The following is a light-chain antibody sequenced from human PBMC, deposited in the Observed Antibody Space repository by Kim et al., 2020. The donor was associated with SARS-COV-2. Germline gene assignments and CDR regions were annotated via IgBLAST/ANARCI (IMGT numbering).Light chain of an antibody. J-gene: IGLJ2*01. V-gene: IGLV3-1*01. CDR3: QPWDSNVV. Sequence: SYELTQPPSVSVSPGQTASITCAGDKLGEKYACWYQQKPGQSPVLVIYQASKRPSGIPERFSGSNSGNTATLTISGTQAMDEADYYCQPWDSNVVFG. CDR1: KLGEKY. CDR2: QAS.